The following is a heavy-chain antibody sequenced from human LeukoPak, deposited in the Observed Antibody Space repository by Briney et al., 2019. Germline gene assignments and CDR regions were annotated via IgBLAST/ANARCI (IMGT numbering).Heavy chain of an antibody. D-gene: IGHD2-2*01. J-gene: IGHJ4*02. Sequence: GGSLRLSCAASGFTFSSYWMSWVRQAPGKGLEWVANIKQDGIEKYYVDSVKGRFTISRDNAKNSLYLQMNSLRAGDTAVYYCARVPISTTSYHTDYWGQGTLVTVSS. V-gene: IGHV3-7*03. CDR2: IKQDGIEK. CDR3: ARVPISTTSYHTDY. CDR1: GFTFSSYW.